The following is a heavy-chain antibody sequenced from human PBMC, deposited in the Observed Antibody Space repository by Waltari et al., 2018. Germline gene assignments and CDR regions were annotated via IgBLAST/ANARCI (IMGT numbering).Heavy chain of an antibody. V-gene: IGHV4-59*01. J-gene: IGHJ5*02. CDR3: ARGGGGDWEWFDP. Sequence: QVQLQESGPSLLKPSETLSLICTVSGGSISGFYWSWVRQPPGTGLYWIGYISYTGSTNFNPSRKSRVTMSVDTSKNQFSLKLSSVTAADTAFYYCARGGGGDWEWFDPWGQGTLVTVSS. CDR2: ISYTGST. D-gene: IGHD2-21*02. CDR1: GGSISGFY.